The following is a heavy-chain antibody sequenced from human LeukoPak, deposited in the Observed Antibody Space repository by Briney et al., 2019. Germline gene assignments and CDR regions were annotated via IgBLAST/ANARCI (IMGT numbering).Heavy chain of an antibody. D-gene: IGHD2-2*01. J-gene: IGHJ4*02. CDR2: IRRETGSI. Sequence: GGSLRLSCAASGFTFDDYAMHWVRQAPGTGLEWVSGIRRETGSIGYADSVKGRFTISRDDARNSLYLQMNSLRAEDTALYYCVKDFGDKTAALAYWGQGTLVTVSS. CDR1: GFTFDDYA. CDR3: VKDFGDKTAALAY. V-gene: IGHV3-9*01.